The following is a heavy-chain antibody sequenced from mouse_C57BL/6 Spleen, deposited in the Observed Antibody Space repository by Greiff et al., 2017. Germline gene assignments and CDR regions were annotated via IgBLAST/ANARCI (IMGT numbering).Heavy chain of an antibody. Sequence: VQLQQPGAELVMPGASVKLSCKASGYTFTSYWMHWVKQRPGQGLEWIGEIDPSDSYTNYNQKFKGKSTLTVDKSSSTAYMQLSSLTSEDSAVYYCARRIYYGNYEGGYYAMDYWGQGTSVTVSS. J-gene: IGHJ4*01. V-gene: IGHV1-69*01. CDR1: GYTFTSYW. D-gene: IGHD2-1*01. CDR3: ARRIYYGNYEGGYYAMDY. CDR2: IDPSDSYT.